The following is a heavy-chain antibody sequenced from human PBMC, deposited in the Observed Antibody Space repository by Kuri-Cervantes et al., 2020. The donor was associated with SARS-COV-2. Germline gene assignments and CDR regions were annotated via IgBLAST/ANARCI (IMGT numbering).Heavy chain of an antibody. V-gene: IGHV1-69*05. J-gene: IGHJ1*01. Sequence: SVKVSCKAFGGTFSSYAISWVRQAPGQGLEWMGRIIPIFGTANYAQKLQGRVTMTTDTSTSTAYMELRSLRSDDTAVYYCARSGSYGYFQHWGQGTLVTVSS. CDR2: IIPIFGTA. D-gene: IGHD1-26*01. CDR3: ARSGSYGYFQH. CDR1: GGTFSSYA.